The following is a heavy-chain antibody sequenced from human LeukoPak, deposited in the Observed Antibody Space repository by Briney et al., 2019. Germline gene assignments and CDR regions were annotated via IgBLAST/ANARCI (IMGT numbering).Heavy chain of an antibody. Sequence: GGSLRLSCAASGFTFSSHAMSWVRQAPGKGPEWVPSISASGGTTYYAESVKGRFTVSRDKSRNRLYLQMNSLRADDTAVYYCAKCSGGSCYSGNDYWGQGTLVTVSS. CDR3: AKCSGGSCYSGNDY. CDR1: GFTFSSHA. CDR2: ISASGGTT. V-gene: IGHV3-23*01. D-gene: IGHD2-15*01. J-gene: IGHJ4*02.